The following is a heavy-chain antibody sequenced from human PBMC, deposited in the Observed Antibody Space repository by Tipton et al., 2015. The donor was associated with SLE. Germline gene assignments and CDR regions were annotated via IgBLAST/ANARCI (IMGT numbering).Heavy chain of an antibody. J-gene: IGHJ6*02. Sequence: SLRLSCAASGFTFSSYAMHWVRQAPGKGLEWVSSISSSSSYIYYADSVKGRFTISRDNSKNTLYLQMNSLRAEDTAVYYCARHPPGLRGNGMDVWGQGTTVTVSS. CDR2: ISSSSSYI. CDR1: GFTFSSYA. CDR3: ARHPPGLRGNGMDV. V-gene: IGHV3-21*01. D-gene: IGHD4-17*01.